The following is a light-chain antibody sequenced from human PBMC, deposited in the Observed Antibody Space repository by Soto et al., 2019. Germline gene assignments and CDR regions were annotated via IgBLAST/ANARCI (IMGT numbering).Light chain of an antibody. CDR2: GAS. CDR1: QSVSSNY. CDR3: QHDCNCTPWT. Sequence: EIGLTQSPGTLSLSPGERATLSCRASQSVSSNYLPWYQQKPGQTPSLLIDGASSMATSIPKRFSGSESGTDFKFTIRRLVAVDVVGYYGQHDCNCTPWTFGQGTKVVSK. V-gene: IGKV3-20*01. J-gene: IGKJ2*01.